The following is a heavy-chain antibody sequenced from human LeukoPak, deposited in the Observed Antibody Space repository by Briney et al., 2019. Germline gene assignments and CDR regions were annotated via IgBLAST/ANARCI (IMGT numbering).Heavy chain of an antibody. V-gene: IGHV4-34*01. CDR1: GESFSGYY. D-gene: IGHD6-13*01. CDR2: INHSGST. J-gene: IGHJ4*02. Sequence: PSETLSLTCAVYGESFSGYYWNWIRQPPGKGLEWIGEINHSGSTNYNPSLKSRVTISVDTSKNQFSLKLSSATAADTAVYYCARGLRPPIAPAATVYFDYWGQGTLVTVYS. CDR3: ARGLRPPIAPAATVYFDY.